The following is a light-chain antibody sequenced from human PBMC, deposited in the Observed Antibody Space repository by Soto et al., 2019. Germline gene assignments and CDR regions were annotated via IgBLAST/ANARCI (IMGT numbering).Light chain of an antibody. CDR1: QSVSSSY. V-gene: IGKV3-20*01. CDR2: GAS. J-gene: IGKJ4*01. Sequence: EIVLTQSPGTLSLSPGERATLSCRASQSVSSSYLAWYQQKPGQPPRLLIYGASSRATGIPDRFSGSGSGTDVTLTISRLEAEDFAVYYCQQYGSSLLTFGGGTKVEIK. CDR3: QQYGSSLLT.